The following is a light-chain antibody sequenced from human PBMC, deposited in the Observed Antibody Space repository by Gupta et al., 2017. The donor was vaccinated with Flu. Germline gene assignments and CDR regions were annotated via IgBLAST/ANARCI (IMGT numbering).Light chain of an antibody. CDR3: RERSKQWRHT. J-gene: IGKJ4*01. CDR2: DAS. CDR1: QSVSSY. Sequence: IVLPQSPATLSLSPGASATLSCTASQSVSSYLAWYQQKPGQAPSLPIYDASNRATGLPAKCIGSRAGTDFILTISSLEAEDVAVNYCRERSKQWRHTFGGGTKVEIK. V-gene: IGKV3-11*01.